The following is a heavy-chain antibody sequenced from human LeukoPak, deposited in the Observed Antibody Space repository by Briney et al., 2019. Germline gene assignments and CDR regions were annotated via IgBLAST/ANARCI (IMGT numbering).Heavy chain of an antibody. D-gene: IGHD3-16*01. CDR1: GFTSSDHY. CDR3: ARGNGGLDY. J-gene: IGHJ4*02. CDR2: TRNKANSYTT. V-gene: IGHV3-72*01. Sequence: QTGGSLRLSCAASGFTSSDHYMDWVRQAPGKGLEWVGRTRNKANSYTTEYAASVKGRFTISRDDSKNSLYLQMNSLKTEDTAVYYCARGNGGLDYWGQGALVTVSS.